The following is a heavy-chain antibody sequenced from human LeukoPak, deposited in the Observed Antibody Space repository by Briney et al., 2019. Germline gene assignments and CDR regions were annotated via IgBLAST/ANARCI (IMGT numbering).Heavy chain of an antibody. V-gene: IGHV1-69*06. D-gene: IGHD3-9*01. CDR3: ARAPYYDILTGRLEGPSYVDY. CDR1: GGTFSSYA. CDR2: IIPIFGTA. J-gene: IGHJ4*02. Sequence: GASVKVSCKASGGTFSSYAISWVRQAPGQGLEWMGGIIPIFGTANYAQKFQGRVTITADKSTSTAYMELRSLRSDDTAVYYCARAPYYDILTGRLEGPSYVDYWGQGTLVTVSS.